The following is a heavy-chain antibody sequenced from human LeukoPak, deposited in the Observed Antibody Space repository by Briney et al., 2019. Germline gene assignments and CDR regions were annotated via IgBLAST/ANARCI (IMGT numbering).Heavy chain of an antibody. Sequence: ASVKVSCKASGYTFTSYDINWVRQATGQGLEWMGWMNPNSGNTGYAQKFQGRVTMTRNTSISTAYMELSSLRSEDTAVYYCARGPSILRNFDWLLQADYYYYGMDVWGQGTTATVSS. CDR2: MNPNSGNT. D-gene: IGHD3-9*01. CDR3: ARGPSILRNFDWLLQADYYYYGMDV. J-gene: IGHJ6*02. CDR1: GYTFTSYD. V-gene: IGHV1-8*01.